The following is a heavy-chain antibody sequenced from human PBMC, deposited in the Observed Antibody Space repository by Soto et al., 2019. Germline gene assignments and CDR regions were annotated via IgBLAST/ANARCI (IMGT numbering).Heavy chain of an antibody. V-gene: IGHV3-30*18. CDR3: AKRAVAGPGVYGMDV. CDR1: GFTFSSYG. CDR2: ISYDGSNK. J-gene: IGHJ6*02. D-gene: IGHD6-19*01. Sequence: QVQLVESGGGVVQPGRSLRLSCAASGFTFSSYGMHWVRQAPGKGLEWVAVISYDGSNKYYADSVKGRFTISRDNSKNTLYLQMNSLRAEETAVYYCAKRAVAGPGVYGMDVWGQGTTVTVSS.